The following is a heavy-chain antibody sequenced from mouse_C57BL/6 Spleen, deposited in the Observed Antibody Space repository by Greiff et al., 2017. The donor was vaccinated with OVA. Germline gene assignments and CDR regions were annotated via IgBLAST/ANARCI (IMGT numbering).Heavy chain of an antibody. Sequence: QVQLQQSGAELVKPGASVKMSCKASGYTFTSYWITWVKQRPGQGLEWIGDIYPGSGSTNYNEKFKSKATLTVDTSSSTAYMQLSSLTSEDSAVYYCARTTVGRGAMDYWGQGTSVTVSS. CDR2: IYPGSGST. D-gene: IGHD4-1*01. J-gene: IGHJ4*01. CDR1: GYTFTSYW. V-gene: IGHV1-55*01. CDR3: ARTTVGRGAMDY.